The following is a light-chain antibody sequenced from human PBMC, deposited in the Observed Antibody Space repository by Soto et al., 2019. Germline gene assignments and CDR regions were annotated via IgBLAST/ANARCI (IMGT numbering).Light chain of an antibody. V-gene: IGKV1-5*03. Sequence: DIQMTQSPSTLSASVGDRVTITCRASQSISSWLAWCQQKPGKAPKLLIYKASTLKSGVPSRFSGSGSGTEFTLTISRLEPEDFAVYYCQQYGSSLLTFGGGTKVDIK. J-gene: IGKJ4*01. CDR3: QQYGSSLLT. CDR2: KAS. CDR1: QSISSW.